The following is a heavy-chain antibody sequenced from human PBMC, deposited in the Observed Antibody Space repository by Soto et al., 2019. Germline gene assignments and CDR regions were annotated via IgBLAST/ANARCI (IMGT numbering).Heavy chain of an antibody. CDR3: ARGVLVDTAMIPYYYYGMDV. J-gene: IGHJ6*02. CDR1: GYTFTSYG. Sequence: ASVKVSCKASGYTFTSYGISWVRQAPGQGLEWMGWISAYNGNTNYAQKLQGRVTMTTDTSTSTAYMELRSLRSDDTAVYYCARGVLVDTAMIPYYYYGMDVWGQGTSVTVSS. CDR2: ISAYNGNT. V-gene: IGHV1-18*01. D-gene: IGHD5-18*01.